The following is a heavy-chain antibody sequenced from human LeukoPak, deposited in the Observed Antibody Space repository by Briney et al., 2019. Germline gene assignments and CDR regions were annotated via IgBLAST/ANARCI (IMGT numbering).Heavy chain of an antibody. Sequence: GASVKVSCTASGFTFTGYYIHWVCHAPGQGLEWMGYINPHSGGTNSPQKFQGRVTLTTDTSISAAYMELSSRISDDTAKYYCVREGNELLSKDFDYWGQGTLVAVSS. J-gene: IGHJ4*02. D-gene: IGHD2-21*02. CDR3: VREGNELLSKDFDY. V-gene: IGHV1-2*02. CDR2: INPHSGGT. CDR1: GFTFTGYY.